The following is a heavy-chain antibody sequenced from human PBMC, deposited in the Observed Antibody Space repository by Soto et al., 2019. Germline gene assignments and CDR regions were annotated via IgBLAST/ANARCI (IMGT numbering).Heavy chain of an antibody. CDR3: AKDGAYSSSSLYYFDY. V-gene: IGHV3-23*01. CDR2: ISGSSGDGT. Sequence: EVRLLESGGGLVQPGGSLRLSCAASGFTFSSYAMSWVRQSPGKGLERVSAISGSSGDGTYYADSVTGRFTISRDNSKTTLELQMNSLRAEDTAVYYWAKDGAYSSSSLYYFDYWGQGTLVTVSS. D-gene: IGHD6-6*01. J-gene: IGHJ4*02. CDR1: GFTFSSYA.